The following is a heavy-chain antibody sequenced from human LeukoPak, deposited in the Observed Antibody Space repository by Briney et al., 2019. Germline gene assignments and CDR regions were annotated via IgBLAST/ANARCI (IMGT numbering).Heavy chain of an antibody. CDR2: IYSGGST. CDR3: ARKDYTGPFDY. Sequence: GGSLRLSCAASGFTVSSNYMSWVRQAPGKGLEWVSVIYSGGSTYYADSVKGRFTISRENSKNTLYLQMNSLRAEDTAVYYCARKDYTGPFDYWGQGTLVTVSS. V-gene: IGHV3-66*01. CDR1: GFTVSSNY. J-gene: IGHJ4*02. D-gene: IGHD3-3*01.